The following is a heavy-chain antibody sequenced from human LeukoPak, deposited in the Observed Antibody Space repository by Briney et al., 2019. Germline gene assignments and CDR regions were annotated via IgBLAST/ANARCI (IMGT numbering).Heavy chain of an antibody. D-gene: IGHD1-26*01. CDR1: GGTFSSYA. J-gene: IGHJ4*02. CDR2: IIPIFGTA. Sequence: GASVKVSCKASGGTFSSYAISWVRQAPGQGLEWMGGIIPIFGTANYAQKFQGRVTITTDESTSTAYMELSSLRSEDTAVYYCARGGSYPLGYFDYWGQGTLVTVSS. V-gene: IGHV1-69*05. CDR3: ARGGSYPLGYFDY.